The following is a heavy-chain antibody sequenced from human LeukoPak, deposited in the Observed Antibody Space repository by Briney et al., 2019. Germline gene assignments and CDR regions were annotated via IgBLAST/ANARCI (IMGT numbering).Heavy chain of an antibody. D-gene: IGHD2-2*01. V-gene: IGHV3-53*01. CDR1: GFTVSSNY. Sequence: GGSLRLSCAASGFTVSSNYMSWVRQAPGKGLEWVSVIYGGGSTYYADSVKGRFTISRDSSKNTLYLQMITLRAEDTAVYYCAREYCTSTSCRSDAFDIWGQGTMVTVSS. J-gene: IGHJ3*02. CDR2: IYGGGST. CDR3: AREYCTSTSCRSDAFDI.